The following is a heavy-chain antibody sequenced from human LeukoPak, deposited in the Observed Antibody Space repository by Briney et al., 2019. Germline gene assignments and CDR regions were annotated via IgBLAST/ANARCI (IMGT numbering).Heavy chain of an antibody. Sequence: GGSLRLSCAASGFTVSNNYMSWVRQAPGKGLEWVSVIYSGGTTYYADSVEGRFTISRDNSKNTLYLQMNNLRAEDTAVYYCAREAIVISAASGGAFDIWGQGTMVTFSS. CDR2: IYSGGTT. CDR1: GFTVSNNY. D-gene: IGHD2-2*01. CDR3: AREAIVISAASGGAFDI. J-gene: IGHJ3*02. V-gene: IGHV3-53*01.